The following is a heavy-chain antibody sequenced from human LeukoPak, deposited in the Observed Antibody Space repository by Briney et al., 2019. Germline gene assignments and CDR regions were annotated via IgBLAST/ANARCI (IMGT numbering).Heavy chain of an antibody. V-gene: IGHV3-23*01. D-gene: IGHD4-11*01. CDR1: GFTFSTYA. CDR2: IKGGGGDP. Sequence: GGSLRLSCAASGFTFSTYALGGFRKAPGKGRNGVSSIKGGGGDPFYADSVNGRFTISRDNSKNTLFLQLDSLRAEDTAVYYCAKGGHDYNPFYWWGQGTLVTVSS. CDR3: AKGGHDYNPFYW. J-gene: IGHJ4*02.